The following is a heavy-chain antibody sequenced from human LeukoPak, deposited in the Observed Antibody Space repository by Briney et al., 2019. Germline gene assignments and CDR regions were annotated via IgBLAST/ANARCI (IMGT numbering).Heavy chain of an antibody. J-gene: IGHJ6*04. CDR3: ARDIDNKSPGMDV. V-gene: IGHV3-53*01. CDR1: GFTVSSND. CDR2: IYSGGST. Sequence: PGGSLRLSCAASGFTVSSNDISWVRQTPGKGLEWVSIIYSGGSTYYADSVKGRFTISRDNSKNTLYLQMNSLRAEDTVVYYCARDIDNKSPGMDVWGKGTTVTVSS. D-gene: IGHD3-16*02.